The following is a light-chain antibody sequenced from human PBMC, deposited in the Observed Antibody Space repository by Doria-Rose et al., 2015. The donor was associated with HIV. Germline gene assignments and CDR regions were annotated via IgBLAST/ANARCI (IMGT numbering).Light chain of an antibody. J-gene: IGKJ1*01. CDR3: HQYGTSWT. CDR2: DGS. V-gene: IGKV3-20*01. Sequence: TQSPGTLSLSPGERATLSCRASQSFSSTYLAWYQQKPGQAPSLLIYDGSTRATGIPDRFSASGSGTDFTLSIDRLEPEDFALYYCHQYGTSWTFGQGTKVEI. CDR1: QSFSSTY.